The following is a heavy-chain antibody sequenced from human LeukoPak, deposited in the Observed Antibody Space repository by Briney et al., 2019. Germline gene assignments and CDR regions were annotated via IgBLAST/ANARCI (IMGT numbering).Heavy chain of an antibody. CDR1: GYTFTGCY. J-gene: IGHJ4*02. D-gene: IGHD2-2*01. CDR3: ARAGYCSSTSCYASRNFDY. Sequence: ASVKVSCKASGYTFTGCYMHWVRQAPGQGLEWVGWINPNSGGTNYAQKFQGRVTMTRDTSISTAYMELSRLRSDDTAVYYCARAGYCSSTSCYASRNFDYWGQGTLVTVSS. CDR2: INPNSGGT. V-gene: IGHV1-2*02.